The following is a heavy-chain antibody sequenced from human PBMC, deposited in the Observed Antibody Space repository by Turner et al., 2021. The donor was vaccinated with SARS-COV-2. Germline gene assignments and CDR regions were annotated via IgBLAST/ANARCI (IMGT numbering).Heavy chain of an antibody. CDR2: MSSSASTI. CDR3: ARVYSSSSGKGVDY. Sequence: EVQLVESGGGLVQPGGSLRLSCAASGFTFTSYEMNWARQAPEKGLEWVSYMSSSASTIYYADSVKGRFTISRDNAKNSLYLQMNSLRAEDTALYYCARVYSSSSGKGVDYWGQGTLVTVSS. V-gene: IGHV3-48*03. J-gene: IGHJ4*02. D-gene: IGHD6-13*01. CDR1: GFTFTSYE.